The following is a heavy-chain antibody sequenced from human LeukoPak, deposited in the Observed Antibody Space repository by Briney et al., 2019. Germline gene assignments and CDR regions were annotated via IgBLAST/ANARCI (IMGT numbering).Heavy chain of an antibody. J-gene: IGHJ4*02. V-gene: IGHV1-2*02. CDR3: ARSVPAAISYFDY. D-gene: IGHD2-2*01. CDR1: GYTFTGYY. CDR2: INPNSGGT. Sequence: ASVKVSCKASGYTFTGYYMHWVRQAPGQGLEWMGWINPNSGGTNYALKFQGRVTMTRDTSISTAYMELSRLRSDDTAVYYCARSVPAAISYFDYWGQGTLVTVSS.